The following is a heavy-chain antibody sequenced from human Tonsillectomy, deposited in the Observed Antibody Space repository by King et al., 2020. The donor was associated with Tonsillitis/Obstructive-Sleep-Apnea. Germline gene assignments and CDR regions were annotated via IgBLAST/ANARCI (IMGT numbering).Heavy chain of an antibody. CDR1: GGSISSSSYY. CDR2: IYYSGST. Sequence: QLQESGPGLVKPSETLSLTCTVSGGSISSSSYYWGWIRQPPGKGLEWIGSIYYSGSTYYNPSLKSRVTISVDTSKNQFSLKLSSVTDADTAVYYCARHYGDYWYFDLWGRGTLVTVSS. J-gene: IGHJ2*01. CDR3: ARHYGDYWYFDL. D-gene: IGHD4-17*01. V-gene: IGHV4-39*01.